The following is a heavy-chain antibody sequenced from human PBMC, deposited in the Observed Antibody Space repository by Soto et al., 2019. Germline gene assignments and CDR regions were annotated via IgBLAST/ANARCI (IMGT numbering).Heavy chain of an antibody. J-gene: IGHJ6*03. V-gene: IGHV4-34*01. D-gene: IGHD3-16*01. Sequence: SETLSLTCAVYGGSFSGYYWSWIRQPPGKGLEWIGEINHSGSTNYNPSLKSRVTISIDTSKNQFSLKLSSVTAADTAVYYCARGLLGDWSTIYYYYYMDVWGKGTTVTVSS. CDR1: GGSFSGYY. CDR3: ARGLLGDWSTIYYYYYMDV. CDR2: INHSGST.